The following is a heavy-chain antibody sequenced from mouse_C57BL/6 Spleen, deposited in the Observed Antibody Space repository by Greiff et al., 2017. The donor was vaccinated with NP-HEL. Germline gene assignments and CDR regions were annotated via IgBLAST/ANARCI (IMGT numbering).Heavy chain of an antibody. Sequence: QVQLQQSGAELVKPGASVKISCKASGYTFTDYYINWVKQRPGQGLEWIGKIGPGSGSTYYNEKFKGKATLTAEKSSSTAYMQLSSLTSEDSAVYFCARSYANYYGSSGFDYWGQGTTLTVSS. CDR2: IGPGSGST. V-gene: IGHV1-77*01. D-gene: IGHD1-1*01. CDR1: GYTFTDYY. CDR3: ARSYANYYGSSGFDY. J-gene: IGHJ2*01.